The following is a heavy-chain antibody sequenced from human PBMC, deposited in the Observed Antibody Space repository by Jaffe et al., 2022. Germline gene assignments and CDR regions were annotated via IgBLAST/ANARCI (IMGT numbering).Heavy chain of an antibody. Sequence: QLQLQESGPGLVKPSETLSLTCTVSGGSISSSSYYWGWIRQPPGKGLEWIGSIYYSGSTYYNPSLKSRVTISVDTSKNQFSLKLSSVTAADTAVYYCARPFYSSSSIARGWGQGTLVTVSS. V-gene: IGHV4-39*01. D-gene: IGHD6-6*01. CDR1: GGSISSSSYY. J-gene: IGHJ4*02. CDR3: ARPFYSSSSIARG. CDR2: IYYSGST.